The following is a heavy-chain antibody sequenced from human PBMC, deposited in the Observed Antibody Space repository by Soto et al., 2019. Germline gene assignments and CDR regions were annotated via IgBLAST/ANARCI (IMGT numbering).Heavy chain of an antibody. CDR1: GDSISSSTYF. CDR3: ARHLGEGYFDY. Sequence: SETLSLTCTVSGDSISSSTYFWGWVRQPPGKGLEWIGSIYYSGSTYYNPSLKSRVTISVDTSKNHFSLKLSSVTAADTAVYYCARHLGEGYFDYWGQGTLVPSPQ. V-gene: IGHV4-39*01. CDR2: IYYSGST. J-gene: IGHJ4*02.